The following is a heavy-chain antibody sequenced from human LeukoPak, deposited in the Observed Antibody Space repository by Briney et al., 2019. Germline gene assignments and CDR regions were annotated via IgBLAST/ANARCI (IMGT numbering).Heavy chain of an antibody. J-gene: IGHJ4*02. V-gene: IGHV3-30*18. CDR1: GFTFSSYG. CDR2: ISYDGSNK. D-gene: IGHD6-25*01. CDR3: AKEPRSGGYLGY. Sequence: GGSLRLSCAASGFTFSSYGMHWVRQAPGKGLEWVAVISYDGSNKYYADSVKGRFTISRDNFKNTLYLQMNSLRAEDTAVYYCAKEPRSGGYLGYWGQGTLVTVSS.